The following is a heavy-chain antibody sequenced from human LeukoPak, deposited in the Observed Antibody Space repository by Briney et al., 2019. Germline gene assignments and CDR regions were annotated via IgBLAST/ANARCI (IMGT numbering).Heavy chain of an antibody. V-gene: IGHV3-7*01. CDR3: ARDIVGIAVAGTTE. J-gene: IGHJ4*02. CDR1: GFTFSSYW. D-gene: IGHD6-19*01. CDR2: IKQDGSEK. Sequence: SGGSLRLSCAASGFTFSSYWMSWVRQAPGKGLEWVANIKQDGSEKYYVDSVKGRFTISRDNAKNSLYLQMNSLRAEDTAVYYCARDIVGIAVAGTTEWGQGTLVTVSS.